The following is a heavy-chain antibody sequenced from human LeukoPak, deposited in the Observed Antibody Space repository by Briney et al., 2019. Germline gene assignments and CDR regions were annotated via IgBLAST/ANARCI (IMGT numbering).Heavy chain of an antibody. CDR1: GGSISSYF. CDR2: LYYTGST. Sequence: KPSETLSLTCTVSGGSISSYFWSWLRQPPGRGLEWIGYLYYTGSTNYNPSLKSRATISVDTSKNQLSLKLSSVTAADTAVYYCARDRGIAVAGTGWFDPWGQGTLVIVSS. D-gene: IGHD6-19*01. V-gene: IGHV4-59*01. J-gene: IGHJ5*02. CDR3: ARDRGIAVAGTGWFDP.